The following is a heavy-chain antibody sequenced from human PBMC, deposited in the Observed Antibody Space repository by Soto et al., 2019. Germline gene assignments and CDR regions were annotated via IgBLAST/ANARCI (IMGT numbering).Heavy chain of an antibody. Sequence: SETLSLTCAVYGESFSGYYWSWIRQPPGKGLEWIGEINRSRSTNHNPSLKSRVTISVDTSKNQFSLKLNSVTAADTAVYYCAAGGGLPRYYWGQGTLVTVSS. V-gene: IGHV4-34*01. CDR2: INRSRST. D-gene: IGHD5-12*01. CDR1: GESFSGYY. CDR3: AAGGGLPRYY. J-gene: IGHJ4*02.